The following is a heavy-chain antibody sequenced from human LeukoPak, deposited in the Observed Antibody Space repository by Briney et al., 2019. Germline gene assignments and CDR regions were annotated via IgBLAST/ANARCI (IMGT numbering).Heavy chain of an antibody. CDR1: GFTFSSYG. CDR3: ARDKAAWYSSSWYYFDY. Sequence: SGGSLRLSCAGSGFTFSSYGMHWVRQAPGKGLEWVAVISYDGSNKYYADSVKGRFTISRDNSKNTLYLQMNSLRAEDTAVYYCARDKAAWYSSSWYYFDYWGQGTLVTVSS. CDR2: ISYDGSNK. J-gene: IGHJ4*02. D-gene: IGHD6-13*01. V-gene: IGHV3-33*05.